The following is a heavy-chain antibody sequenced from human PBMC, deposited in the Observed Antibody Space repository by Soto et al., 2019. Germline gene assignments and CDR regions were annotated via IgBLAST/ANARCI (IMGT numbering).Heavy chain of an antibody. V-gene: IGHV4-59*01. CDR1: VCSSISYY. D-gene: IGHD6-19*01. CDR3: ARLKGIEVAGDDEVV. J-gene: IGHJ4*02. CDR2: IYYSGST. Sequence: SSTXSLTCTFSVCSSISYYFSWIRHPPGKGLEWIGYIYYSGSTNYNPSLKSRVTISVDTSKNQFSLKLSSVTAADTAVYYCARLKGIEVAGDDEVVWGQGTLVNVYS.